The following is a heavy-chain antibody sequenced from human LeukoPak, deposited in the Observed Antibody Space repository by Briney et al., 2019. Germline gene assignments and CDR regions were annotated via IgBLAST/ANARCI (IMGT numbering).Heavy chain of an antibody. CDR1: GFTFSSYA. CDR2: ISSSGSTI. J-gene: IGHJ4*02. D-gene: IGHD2-15*01. CDR3: ARGMDIVVVVAATDLFDY. V-gene: IGHV3-48*03. Sequence: GGSLRLSCAASGFTFSSYAMSWVRQAPGKGLEWVSYISSSGSTIYYADSVKGRFTISRDNAKNSLYLQMNSLRAEDTAVYYCARGMDIVVVVAATDLFDYWGQGTLVTVSS.